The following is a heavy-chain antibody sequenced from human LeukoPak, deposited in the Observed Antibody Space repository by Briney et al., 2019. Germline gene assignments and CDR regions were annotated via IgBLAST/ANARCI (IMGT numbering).Heavy chain of an antibody. J-gene: IGHJ4*02. CDR1: GGSFSGYY. V-gene: IGHV4-34*01. CDR2: INHSGST. Sequence: SETLSLTCAVYGGSFSGYYWSWIRQPPGKGLEWIGEINHSGSTNHNPSLKSRVTISVDTSKNQFSLKLSSVTAADTAVYYCATHDDYGDYPDYWGQGTLVTVSS. D-gene: IGHD4-17*01. CDR3: ATHDDYGDYPDY.